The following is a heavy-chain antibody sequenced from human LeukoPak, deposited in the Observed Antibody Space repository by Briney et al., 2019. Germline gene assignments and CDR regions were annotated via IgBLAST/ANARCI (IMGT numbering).Heavy chain of an antibody. D-gene: IGHD2-2*02. CDR1: GGSFSGYY. CDR2: INHSGST. CDR3: AREGDIVVVPAAIPFDY. Sequence: SETLSLTCAVSGGSFSGYYWSWIRQPPGKGLEWIGEINHSGSTYYNPSLKSRVTISVDTSKNQFSLKLSSVTAADTAVYYCAREGDIVVVPAAIPFDYWGQGTLVTVSS. J-gene: IGHJ4*02. V-gene: IGHV4-34*01.